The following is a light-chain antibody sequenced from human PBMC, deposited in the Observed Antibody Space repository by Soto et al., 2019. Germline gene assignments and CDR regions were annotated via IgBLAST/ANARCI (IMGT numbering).Light chain of an antibody. CDR2: AAF. CDR3: LQHKTYSLT. V-gene: IGKV1-17*01. CDR1: QDSRND. J-gene: IGKJ5*01. Sequence: DIQMTQSPSSLSASVGDRVTITCRASQDSRNDLCWYQQKPGKAPKRLIYAAFILQSGVPPRFSGNGSGTEFTLTISSLQAEDYATSFCLQHKTYSLTFGQGTRLE.